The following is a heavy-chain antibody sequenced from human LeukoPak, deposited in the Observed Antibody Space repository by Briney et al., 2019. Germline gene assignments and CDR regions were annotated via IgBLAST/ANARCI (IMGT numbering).Heavy chain of an antibody. V-gene: IGHV3-23*01. CDR1: GFTLSSYA. Sequence: GGSLRLSCGVSGFTLSSYAMTWVRQAPGKGLECVSIFTFTAASTYYADSVKGRFTISRDNAKNSLYLQMNSLRAEDTAVYYCAKDLIYWGQGSLVTVSS. D-gene: IGHD2-8*01. J-gene: IGHJ4*02. CDR3: AKDLIY. CDR2: FTFTAAST.